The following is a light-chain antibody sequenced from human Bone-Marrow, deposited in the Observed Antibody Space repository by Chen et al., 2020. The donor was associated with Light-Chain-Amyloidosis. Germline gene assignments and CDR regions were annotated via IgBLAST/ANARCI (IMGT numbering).Light chain of an antibody. CDR1: NRDIGGYNS. V-gene: IGLV2-14*01. Sequence: QSALTQPASVSGFPEQSITISCSGTNRDIGGYNSVSWYQHHPGKVPKLIIVEVKKRPSGISDRFSGAKSGNTASLTISGLHLEAEADYYCSSYTNSFTLVFGPGTKVTVL. CDR2: EVK. CDR3: SSYTNSFTLV. J-gene: IGLJ1*01.